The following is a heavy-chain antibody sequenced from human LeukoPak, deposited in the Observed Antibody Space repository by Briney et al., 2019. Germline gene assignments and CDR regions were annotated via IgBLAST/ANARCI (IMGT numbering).Heavy chain of an antibody. Sequence: GGSLRLSCAASGFTFSDYYMSWIRQSPGKGLEWLSYIGRRGGDEHYADSVKGRFTISRDNAKNSLYQQMNSLRAEDTAVYYCARGKEPVAGSLSHFDYWGQGTLVTVSS. CDR1: GFTFSDYY. V-gene: IGHV3-11*06. D-gene: IGHD6-19*01. CDR2: IGRRGGDE. J-gene: IGHJ4*02. CDR3: ARGKEPVAGSLSHFDY.